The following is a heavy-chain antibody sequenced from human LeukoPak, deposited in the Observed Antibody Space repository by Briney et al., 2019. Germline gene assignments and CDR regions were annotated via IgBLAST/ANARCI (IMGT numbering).Heavy chain of an antibody. CDR2: IYYSGST. CDR1: GGSISSYY. J-gene: IGHJ4*02. CDR3: ARVGQLVLYTTCDY. V-gene: IGHV4-59*01. Sequence: SETLSLTCTVSGGSISSYYWSWIRQPPGKGLEWIGYIYYSGSTNYNPSLKSRVTISVDASKNQFSLKLSSVTAADTAVYYFARVGQLVLYTTCDYRRQAALVA. D-gene: IGHD1-1*01.